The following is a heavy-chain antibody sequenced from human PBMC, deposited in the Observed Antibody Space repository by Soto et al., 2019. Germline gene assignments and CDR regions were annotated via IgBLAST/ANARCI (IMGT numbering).Heavy chain of an antibody. CDR3: AKEVPTIVVVVAATGGPVGH. CDR1: GFTFSSYA. D-gene: IGHD2-15*01. CDR2: ISGSGGST. V-gene: IGHV3-23*01. Sequence: PGGSLRLSCAASGFTFSSYAMSWVRQAPGKGLEWVSAISGSGGSTYYADSVKGRFTISRDNSKNTLYLQMNSLRAEDTAVYYCAKEVPTIVVVVAATGGPVGHWGQGTLVTVSS. J-gene: IGHJ5*02.